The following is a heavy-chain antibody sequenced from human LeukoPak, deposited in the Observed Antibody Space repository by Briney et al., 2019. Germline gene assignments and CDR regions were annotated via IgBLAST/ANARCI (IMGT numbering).Heavy chain of an antibody. J-gene: IGHJ4*02. CDR3: ARATMGYFYY. CDR1: GFTVSSNY. Sequence: GGSLRLPCAVSGFTVSSNYMSWVRQAPGKGRGGVSVIYIGEITYYAASVKDGFTTSRDNSKNTLYLQMTSLRAADTAVYYCARATMGYFYYWGEGAPVTASS. V-gene: IGHV3-53*01. CDR2: IYIGEIT. D-gene: IGHD3-3*01.